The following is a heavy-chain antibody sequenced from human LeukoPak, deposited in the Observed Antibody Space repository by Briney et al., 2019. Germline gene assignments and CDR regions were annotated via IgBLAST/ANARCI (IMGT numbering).Heavy chain of an antibody. CDR3: ARDRYYYDSSGYFYFGY. Sequence: SETLSLTCAVYGGSFSGYYWSWIRQPPGKGLEWIGEINHSGSTNYNPSLKSRVTISVDTSKNQFSLKLSSVTAADTAVYYCARDRYYYDSSGYFYFGYWGQGTLVTVSS. J-gene: IGHJ4*02. CDR1: GGSFSGYY. CDR2: INHSGST. V-gene: IGHV4-34*01. D-gene: IGHD3-22*01.